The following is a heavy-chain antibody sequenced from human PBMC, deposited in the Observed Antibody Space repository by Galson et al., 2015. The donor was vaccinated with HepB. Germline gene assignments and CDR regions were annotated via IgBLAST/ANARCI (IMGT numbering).Heavy chain of an antibody. J-gene: IGHJ4*02. CDR3: AVDFGDYVSLNY. D-gene: IGHD4-17*01. CDR2: INPDSGGA. Sequence: SVKVSCKASGYAFTDYYMHWVRQAPGQGLEWMGWINPDSGGANYAQKFQGRVTMTRDTSISTAYMELSSLRSDDTAVYYCAVDFGDYVSLNYWGQGTRVTVSS. CDR1: GYAFTDYY. V-gene: IGHV1-2*02.